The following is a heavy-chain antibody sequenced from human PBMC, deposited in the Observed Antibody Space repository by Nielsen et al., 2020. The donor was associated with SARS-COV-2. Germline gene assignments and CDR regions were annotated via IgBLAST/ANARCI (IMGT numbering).Heavy chain of an antibody. J-gene: IGHJ4*02. CDR1: GFTFSSYG. Sequence: GGSLRLSCAASGFTFSSYGMHWVRQAPGKGLEWVAVISYDGSNKYFADFVKGRFTISRDNSKNMMYLQMNSLRDEDTAVYYCAKEGYDGSGSYGDYWGQGTLVTVSS. CDR2: ISYDGSNK. CDR3: AKEGYDGSGSYGDY. V-gene: IGHV3-30*18. D-gene: IGHD3-10*01.